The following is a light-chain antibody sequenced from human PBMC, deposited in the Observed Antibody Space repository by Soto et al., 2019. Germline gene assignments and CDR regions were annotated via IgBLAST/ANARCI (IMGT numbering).Light chain of an antibody. CDR1: QSVSTN. J-gene: IGKJ4*01. CDR3: QQYNNWPLT. CDR2: GAS. Sequence: EVVVTQSPATLSVSPGERVTLSCRASQSVSTNLAWYQQKPGQAPRHLISGASTRATDIPARFSGSGSGTEFTLTISSLQSEDLAVYYCQQYNNWPLTFGGRTKVEIK. V-gene: IGKV3-15*01.